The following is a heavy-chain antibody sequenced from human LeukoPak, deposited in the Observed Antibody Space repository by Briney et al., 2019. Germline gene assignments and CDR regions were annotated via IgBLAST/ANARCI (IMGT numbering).Heavy chain of an antibody. Sequence: ASVKVLCKASGYTFTDYFMHWVRQAPGQGLEWMGWINPNSGGTHYAQKFQGRVTMTRDTSISTAYMEPSRLRSDDTAVYYCARDPGYSSPRGDYWGQGTLVTVSS. CDR1: GYTFTDYF. CDR3: ARDPGYSSPRGDY. J-gene: IGHJ4*02. CDR2: INPNSGGT. D-gene: IGHD5-18*01. V-gene: IGHV1-2*02.